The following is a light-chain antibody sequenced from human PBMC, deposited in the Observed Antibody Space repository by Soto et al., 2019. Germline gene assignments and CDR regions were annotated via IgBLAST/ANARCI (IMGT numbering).Light chain of an antibody. CDR3: QQRSSSPYT. CDR1: QSISSK. Sequence: DIQMTQSPSSLSASVGDRATITCRASQSISSKLNWYQQKPGKAPKFLIYGASILHSGVPSRFSATGSGTDFTLTISSLQSEDFATYYCQQRSSSPYTFGQGTKVEI. J-gene: IGKJ2*01. CDR2: GAS. V-gene: IGKV1-39*01.